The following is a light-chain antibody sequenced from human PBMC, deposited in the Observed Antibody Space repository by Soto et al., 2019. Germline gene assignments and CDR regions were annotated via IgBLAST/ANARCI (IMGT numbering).Light chain of an antibody. CDR3: QNYYSAPRT. V-gene: IGKV1-27*01. Sequence: IQLTQTPSSLSAPVGDRVTIACLANQDIYYYLAGYQQKQGKVPKLLIYAASTLQSGVPSRFSGSGSGTDFTLTISSRQPEDIATDYCQNYYSAPRTFGQGTKVDIK. CDR1: QDIYYY. J-gene: IGKJ1*01. CDR2: AAS.